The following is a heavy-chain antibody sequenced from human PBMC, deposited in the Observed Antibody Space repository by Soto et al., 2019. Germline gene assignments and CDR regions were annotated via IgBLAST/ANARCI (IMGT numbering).Heavy chain of an antibody. CDR2: IDHDGST. D-gene: IGHD1-26*01. J-gene: IGHJ4*02. Sequence: SETLSLTCAVYGASFSCYSWSWIRQPPGKGLEWIGDIDHDGSTSYNSSLNSRVTISIDTSKNQFSLNLNSVTAADTAVYYCARVGANPSDYWGPGTLVTVSS. CDR3: ARVGANPSDY. CDR1: GASFSCYS. V-gene: IGHV4-34*01.